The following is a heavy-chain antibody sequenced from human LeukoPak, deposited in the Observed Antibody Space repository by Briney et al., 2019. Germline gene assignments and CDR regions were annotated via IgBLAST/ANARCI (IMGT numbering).Heavy chain of an antibody. D-gene: IGHD3-3*01. CDR3: ARALPYDFWSGYWRNWFDP. CDR2: ISAYNGNT. Sequence: ASVKVSCKASGYTFTSYGISWVRQAPGQGLEWMGWISAYNGNTNYAQKLQGRVTMTTDTSTSTAYMELRSLRSDDTAVYYCARALPYDFWSGYWRNWFDPWGQGTPVTVSS. CDR1: GYTFTSYG. J-gene: IGHJ5*02. V-gene: IGHV1-18*01.